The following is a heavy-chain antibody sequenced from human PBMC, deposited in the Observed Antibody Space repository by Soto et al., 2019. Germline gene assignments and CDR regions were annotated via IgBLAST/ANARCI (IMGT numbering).Heavy chain of an antibody. D-gene: IGHD2-8*01. J-gene: IGHJ3*01. CDR2: IYYIGST. Sequence: RTWTVSCGTIIIGDCCWICKRQPPGKGLEWIWYIYYIGSTYYNPSLKSRVTISVDTSKNQFSLKLSSVTAADTAVYYCARARSPSDIVLMMYGINAVFDFWGQGTTVTVS. V-gene: IGHV4-30-4*01. CDR1: CGTIIIGDCC. CDR3: ARARSPSDIVLMMYGINAVFDF.